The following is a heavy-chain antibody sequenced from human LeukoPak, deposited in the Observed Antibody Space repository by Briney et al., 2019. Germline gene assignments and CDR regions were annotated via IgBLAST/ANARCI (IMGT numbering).Heavy chain of an antibody. CDR1: SGSISSGSYY. D-gene: IGHD3-3*01. Sequence: PSETLSLTCTVSSGSISSGSYYWGWIRQPPGKGLEWIGTIYYSGSTYYNPSLTSRVTISLDTSKNQFSLKLSSVAAAGTAMYCCVRAAGSITIFGVVIVDFDYWGQGTLVTVSS. J-gene: IGHJ4*02. V-gene: IGHV4-39*07. CDR3: VRAAGSITIFGVVIVDFDY. CDR2: IYYSGST.